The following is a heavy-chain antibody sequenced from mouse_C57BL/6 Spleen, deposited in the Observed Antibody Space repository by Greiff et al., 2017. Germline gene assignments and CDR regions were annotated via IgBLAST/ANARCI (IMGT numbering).Heavy chain of an antibody. V-gene: IGHV1-15*01. CDR3: TSQAFFAY. D-gene: IGHD3-2*02. Sequence: VQRVESGAELVRPGASVTLSCKASGYTFTDYEMHWVKQTPVHGLEWIGAIDPETGGTAYNQKFKGKAILTADKSSSTAYMELRSLTSEDSAVYYCTSQAFFAYWGQGTLVTVSA. J-gene: IGHJ3*01. CDR1: GYTFTDYE. CDR2: IDPETGGT.